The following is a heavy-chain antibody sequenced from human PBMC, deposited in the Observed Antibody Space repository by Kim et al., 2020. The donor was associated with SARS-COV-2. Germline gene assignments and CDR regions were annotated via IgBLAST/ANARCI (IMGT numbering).Heavy chain of an antibody. J-gene: IGHJ4*02. CDR1: GFTFSSYD. CDR3: ARGGVYSNYVGIDFDY. V-gene: IGHV3-13*04. D-gene: IGHD4-4*01. CDR2: IGTAGDT. Sequence: GGSLRLSCAASGFTFSSYDMHWVRQATGKGLEWVSAIGTAGDTYYPGSVKGRFTISRENAKNSLYLQMNSLRAGDTAVYYCARGGVYSNYVGIDFDYWGQGTLVTVSS.